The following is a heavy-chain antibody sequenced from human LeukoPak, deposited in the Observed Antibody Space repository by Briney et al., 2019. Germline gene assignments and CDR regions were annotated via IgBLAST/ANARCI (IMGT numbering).Heavy chain of an antibody. D-gene: IGHD3-16*02. V-gene: IGHV3-13*01. J-gene: IGHJ6*02. CDR3: TREWRGIASHYSGMDV. CDR1: GFSVSTFD. CDR2: VGTNHDT. Sequence: GGSLRLSCVASGFSVSTFDMYWVRQAAGGGLEWVAAVGTNHDTLYLGSVEGRFTISRENAKNSLSLEMSYLTVEDTAVYYCTREWRGIASHYSGMDVWGQGTAVIVSS.